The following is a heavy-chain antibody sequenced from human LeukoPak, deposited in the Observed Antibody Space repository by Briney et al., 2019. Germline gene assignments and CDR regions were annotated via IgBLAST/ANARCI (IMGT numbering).Heavy chain of an antibody. D-gene: IGHD1-14*01. CDR3: ARRRYLCCFDP. CDR1: GGSLSSSSYY. Sequence: SETLSLTCTVSGGSLSSSSYYWGWLRQPPGTGLEWIGIIYYSGSTYYNPSLKSRVTISVDTSKNQFSLKLSSVTAADTAVYYCARRRYLCCFDPWGQGTLVTVSS. V-gene: IGHV4-39*07. CDR2: IYYSGST. J-gene: IGHJ5*02.